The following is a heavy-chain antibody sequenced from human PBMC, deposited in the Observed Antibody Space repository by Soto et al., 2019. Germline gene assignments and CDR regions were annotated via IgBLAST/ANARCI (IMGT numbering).Heavy chain of an antibody. V-gene: IGHV6-1*01. CDR1: GDSVSSNSAA. Sequence: SQTLSLTCAISGDSVSSNSAAWNWIRQSPSRGLEWLGRTYYRSKWYNDYAVSVKSRITINPDTSKNQFSLQLNSVTPEDTAVYYCARDVLLWFREFPNWFDPWGQGTLVTVSS. J-gene: IGHJ5*02. CDR2: TYYRSKWYN. CDR3: ARDVLLWFREFPNWFDP. D-gene: IGHD3-10*01.